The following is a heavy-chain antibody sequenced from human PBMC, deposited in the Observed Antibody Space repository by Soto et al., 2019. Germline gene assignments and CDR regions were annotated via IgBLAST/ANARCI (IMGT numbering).Heavy chain of an antibody. CDR1: GYTFTSYG. CDR2: ISAYNGNT. V-gene: IGHV1-18*01. Sequence: ASVKVSCKASGYTFTSYGISWVRQAPGQGLEWMGWISAYNGNTNYAQKLQGRVTMTTDTSTSTAYMELRSLRSDDTAVYYCARPYCTNGVCYHLAYWGQGTLVTVSS. D-gene: IGHD2-8*01. CDR3: ARPYCTNGVCYHLAY. J-gene: IGHJ4*02.